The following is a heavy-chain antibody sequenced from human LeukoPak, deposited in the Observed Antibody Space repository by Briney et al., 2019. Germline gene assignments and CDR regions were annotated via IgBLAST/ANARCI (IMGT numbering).Heavy chain of an antibody. J-gene: IGHJ4*02. Sequence: GGSLRLSCAASRFIFSSYAMGWVRQAPGKGLEWVSSISGSGGTTYYADSVKGRFTISRDNSKNTLSLQMNSLRAEDTAVYYCAKDGDYYDSDAYSSFFDYWGQGTLVTVSS. CDR3: AKDGDYYDSDAYSSFFDY. D-gene: IGHD3-22*01. V-gene: IGHV3-23*01. CDR2: ISGSGGTT. CDR1: RFIFSSYA.